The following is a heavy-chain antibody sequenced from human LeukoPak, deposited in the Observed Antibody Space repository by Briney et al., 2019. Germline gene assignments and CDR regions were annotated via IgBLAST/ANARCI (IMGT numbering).Heavy chain of an antibody. D-gene: IGHD2-8*01. CDR1: GFTFDDYA. CDR3: AKDISCTNGVCYRAAADYYYGMDV. CDR2: ISWNSGSI. J-gene: IGHJ6*02. Sequence: GGSLRLSCAAFGFTFDDYAMHWVRQAPGKGLEWVSGISWNSGSIGYADSVKGRFTISRDNAKNSLYLQMNSLRAEDTALYYCAKDISCTNGVCYRAAADYYYGMDVWGQGTTVTVSS. V-gene: IGHV3-9*01.